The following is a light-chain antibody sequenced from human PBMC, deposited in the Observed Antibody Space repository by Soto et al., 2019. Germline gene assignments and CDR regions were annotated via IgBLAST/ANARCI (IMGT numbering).Light chain of an antibody. CDR3: QQYKKWPRT. CDR1: QSVSSN. V-gene: IGKV3-15*01. J-gene: IGKJ1*01. CDR2: DAS. Sequence: ELVMTQSPATLSVSPGARATLSCRASQSVSSNFAWYQQKPGQAPRLLIYDASTRATGIPARFSGSGSGTELTLTISSLQSGDCEVYYGQQYKKWPRTFGHGTKVDIK.